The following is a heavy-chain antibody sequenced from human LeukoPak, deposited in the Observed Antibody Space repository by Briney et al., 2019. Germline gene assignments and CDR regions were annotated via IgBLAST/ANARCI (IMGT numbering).Heavy chain of an antibody. D-gene: IGHD6-19*01. CDR3: ARGRYSSGSRWFDP. Sequence: ASVKVSCKASGGTFSSYAINWVRQATGQGLEWMGWMNPNSGNTGYAQKFQGRVTMTRNTSISTAYMELSSLRSEDTAVYYCARGRYSSGSRWFDPWGQGTLVTVSS. V-gene: IGHV1-8*02. J-gene: IGHJ5*02. CDR2: MNPNSGNT. CDR1: GGTFSSYA.